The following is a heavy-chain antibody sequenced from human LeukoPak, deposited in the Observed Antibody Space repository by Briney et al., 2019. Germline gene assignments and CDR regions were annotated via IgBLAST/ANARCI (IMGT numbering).Heavy chain of an antibody. CDR3: GRSPSYNWNYYYYGMDV. CDR1: GFTVSSNY. CDR2: IYSGGST. J-gene: IGHJ6*02. Sequence: GGSLRLSCAASGFTVSSNYMSWVRQAPGKGLEWVSVIYSGGSTYYADSVKGRFTISRDNSKNTLYLQMNSLRAEDTAVYYCGRSPSYNWNYYYYGMDVWGQGTTVTVSS. V-gene: IGHV3-66*02. D-gene: IGHD1-20*01.